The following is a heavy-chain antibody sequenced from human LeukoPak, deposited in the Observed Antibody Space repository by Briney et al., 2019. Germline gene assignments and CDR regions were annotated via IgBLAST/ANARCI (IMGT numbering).Heavy chain of an antibody. J-gene: IGHJ4*02. CDR2: IYSGGST. V-gene: IGHV3-66*02. CDR1: GFTVSSNY. CDR3: ARSDSSGYYPNY. D-gene: IGHD3-22*01. Sequence: GGSLRLSCAASGFTVSSNYMSWVRQASGKGLEWVSVIYSGGSTYYADSVKGRFTISRDNSKNTLYLQMNSLRAEDTAVYYCARSDSSGYYPNYWGQGSLATVSS.